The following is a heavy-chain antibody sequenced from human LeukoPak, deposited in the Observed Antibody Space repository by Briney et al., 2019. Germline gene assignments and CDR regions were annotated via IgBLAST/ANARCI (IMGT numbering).Heavy chain of an antibody. CDR3: ARGGAHSPFDY. Sequence: SETLSLTCTVSGGSISGYYWSWIRQPPGKGLEWIGYIYYSGSTNYNPSLKSRVTISVDTSKNQFSLKLSSVTAADTAVYYCARGGAHSPFDYWGQGTLVTVSS. J-gene: IGHJ4*02. CDR1: GGSISGYY. D-gene: IGHD3-16*01. V-gene: IGHV4-59*01. CDR2: IYYSGST.